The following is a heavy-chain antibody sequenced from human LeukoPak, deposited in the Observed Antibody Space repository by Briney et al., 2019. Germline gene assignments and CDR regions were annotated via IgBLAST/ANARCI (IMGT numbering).Heavy chain of an antibody. CDR2: ISYDGSNK. Sequence: GGSLRLSCAASGFTFSSYAMHWVRQAPGKGLEWVAVISYDGSNKYYADSVKGRFTISRDNSKNTLYLQMNSLRVEDTAVYYCARDHLVRGVIVGANWFDPWGQGTLVTVSS. CDR1: GFTFSSYA. D-gene: IGHD3-10*01. J-gene: IGHJ5*02. V-gene: IGHV3-30*04. CDR3: ARDHLVRGVIVGANWFDP.